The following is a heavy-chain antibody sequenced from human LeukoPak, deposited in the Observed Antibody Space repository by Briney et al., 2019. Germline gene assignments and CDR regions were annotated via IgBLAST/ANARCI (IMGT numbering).Heavy chain of an antibody. J-gene: IGHJ5*02. CDR3: ARGPAAALTGFDP. CDR1: GGSISSSSYY. D-gene: IGHD6-13*01. Sequence: SETLSLTCTVSGGSISSSSYYWGWIRQPPGKGLEWIGYIYYSGSTNYNPSLKSRVTISVDTSKNQFSLKLSSVTAADTAVFYCARGPAAALTGFDPWGQGTLVTVSS. CDR2: IYYSGST. V-gene: IGHV4-61*05.